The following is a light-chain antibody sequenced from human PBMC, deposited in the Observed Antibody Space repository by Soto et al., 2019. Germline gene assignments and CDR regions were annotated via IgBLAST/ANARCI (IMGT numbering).Light chain of an antibody. Sequence: DIQMTQSPSSLSASVGDRVTITCRASQNIVGYLNWYQQTPGKAPKLLIYAASSLRSGVPSRFSGSGSGTDFNFTISSLQPEDFAPYYCQQSYTTPFTFAPGTKVDVK. CDR2: AAS. CDR3: QQSYTTPFT. V-gene: IGKV1-39*01. CDR1: QNIVGY. J-gene: IGKJ3*01.